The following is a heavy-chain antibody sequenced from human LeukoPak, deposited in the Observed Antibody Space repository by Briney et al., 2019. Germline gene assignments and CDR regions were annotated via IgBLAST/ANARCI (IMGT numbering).Heavy chain of an antibody. D-gene: IGHD6-13*01. V-gene: IGHV3-66*04. CDR1: AFTFSSYT. Sequence: GGSLRLSCAASAFTFSSYTMSWVRQAPGKGLEWVSVIYSGGSTYYADSVKGRFTISRDNSKNTLYLQMNSLRAEDTAVYYCARQTQQLTWFDPWGQGTLVTVSS. CDR3: ARQTQQLTWFDP. CDR2: IYSGGST. J-gene: IGHJ5*02.